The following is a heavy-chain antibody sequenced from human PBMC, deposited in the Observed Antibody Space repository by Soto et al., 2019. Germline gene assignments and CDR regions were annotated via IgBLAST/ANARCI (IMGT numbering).Heavy chain of an antibody. CDR3: ARGGRDGFDI. CDR2: VYISGST. V-gene: IGHV4-4*07. J-gene: IGHJ3*02. Sequence: QVQLQESGPGLVKPSETLSLTCTVSGGSISTYYWNWIRQSAGKGLEWIGRVYISGSTNYHPSLKSRVAMSVDTSNNQFSLKVTSVTAAGTAVYYCARGGRDGFDIWGQGTMVTVSS. CDR1: GGSISTYY.